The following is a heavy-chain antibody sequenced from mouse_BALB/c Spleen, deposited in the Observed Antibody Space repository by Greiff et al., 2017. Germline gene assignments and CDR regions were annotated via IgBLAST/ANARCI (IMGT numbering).Heavy chain of an antibody. CDR3: ARSRTTVVSFDY. V-gene: IGHV5-9*03. D-gene: IGHD1-1*01. CDR1: GFTFSSYT. CDR2: ISSGGGNT. J-gene: IGHJ2*01. Sequence: EVQVVESGGGLVKPGGSLKLSCAASGFTFSSYTMSWVRQTPEKRLEWVATISSGGGNTYYPDSVKGRFTISRDNAKNNLYLQMSSLRSEDTALYYCARSRTTVVSFDYWGQGTTLTVSS.